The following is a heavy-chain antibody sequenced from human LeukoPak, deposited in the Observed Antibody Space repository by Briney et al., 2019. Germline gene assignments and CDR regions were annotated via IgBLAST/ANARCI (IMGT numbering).Heavy chain of an antibody. Sequence: SGGSLRLSCAASGLTFSNYAMTWVRQAPGKGLEWVSGISDSGGGTNYADSVKGRFIISRDNSKNTLFLQMNSLRAEDTAVYFCAKTIQLAGRTFYVMDVWGQGTTVTVSS. CDR2: ISDSGGGT. V-gene: IGHV3-23*01. CDR1: GLTFSNYA. D-gene: IGHD1/OR15-1a*01. CDR3: AKTIQLAGRTFYVMDV. J-gene: IGHJ6*02.